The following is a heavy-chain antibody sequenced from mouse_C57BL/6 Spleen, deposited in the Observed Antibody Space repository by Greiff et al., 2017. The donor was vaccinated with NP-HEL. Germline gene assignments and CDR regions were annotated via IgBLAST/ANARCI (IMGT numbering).Heavy chain of an antibody. Sequence: EVQLQQSGPELVKPGASVKISCKASGYSFTDYNMNWVKQSNGKSLEWIGVINPNYGTTSYNQKFKGKATLTVDQSSSTAYMQLNSLTYEDYAVYDWGRAWGLDWYFDVWGTGTTVTVAS. CDR1: GYSFTDYN. CDR2: INPNYGTT. J-gene: IGHJ1*03. CDR3: GRAWGLDWYFDV. D-gene: IGHD6-2*01. V-gene: IGHV1-39*01.